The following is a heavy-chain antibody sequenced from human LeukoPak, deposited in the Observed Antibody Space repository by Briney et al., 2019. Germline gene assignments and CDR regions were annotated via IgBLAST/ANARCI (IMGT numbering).Heavy chain of an antibody. Sequence: GGSLRLSCAASGLTFTTYAMSWVRQAPGKGLEWVSAISGGGAVTHYADSVKGRFTISRDNFKNTVYLQMDSLRAEDTALYFCAKRSSSSSSVNSWGQGTLLTVSS. V-gene: IGHV3-23*01. CDR3: AKRSSSSSSVNS. CDR1: GLTFTTYA. CDR2: ISGGGAVT. J-gene: IGHJ5*02. D-gene: IGHD6-6*01.